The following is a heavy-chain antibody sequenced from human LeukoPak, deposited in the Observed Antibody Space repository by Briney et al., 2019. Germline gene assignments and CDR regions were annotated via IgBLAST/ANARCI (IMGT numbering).Heavy chain of an antibody. CDR3: ARGFRDTAMFLDY. J-gene: IGHJ4*02. CDR2: ISSSGGPI. Sequence: GGSLRLSCVASGITFSSYEMNWVRQAPGKGLEWISCISSSGGPIYYAGSVKGRFTISRDNAKNSLYLQMNSLRAEDTAVYYCARGFRDTAMFLDYWGQGTLVTVSS. CDR1: GITFSSYE. D-gene: IGHD5-18*01. V-gene: IGHV3-48*03.